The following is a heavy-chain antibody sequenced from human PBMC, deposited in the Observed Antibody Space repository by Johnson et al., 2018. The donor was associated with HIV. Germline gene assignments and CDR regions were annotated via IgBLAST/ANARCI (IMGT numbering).Heavy chain of an antibody. V-gene: IGHV3-15*01. J-gene: IGHJ3*02. Sequence: VQLVESGGGVVQPGRSLRLSCAASRFTFSSYAMHWVRQAPGKGLEWVGRIKSKTDGGTTDYAAPVKGRFTISRDDSKNTLYLQMNSLKTEDTAVYYCTTPITVTYAFDIWGQGTMVTVSS. D-gene: IGHD4-11*01. CDR3: TTPITVTYAFDI. CDR1: RFTFSSYA. CDR2: IKSKTDGGTT.